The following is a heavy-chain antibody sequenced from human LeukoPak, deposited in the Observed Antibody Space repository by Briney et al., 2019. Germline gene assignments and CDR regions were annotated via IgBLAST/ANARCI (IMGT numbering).Heavy chain of an antibody. Sequence: PGGSLRLSCAASGFTFSNYAMSWVRQAPGKGLEWVSAITGSGGNTYYADSVKGRFTISRDNSKNTLYLQMNSLRDEDTGVYYCAKWGDFDVLTGYYVPDFWGQGTLGTVSA. J-gene: IGHJ4*02. CDR1: GFTFSNYA. V-gene: IGHV3-23*01. D-gene: IGHD3-9*01. CDR2: ITGSGGNT. CDR3: AKWGDFDVLTGYYVPDF.